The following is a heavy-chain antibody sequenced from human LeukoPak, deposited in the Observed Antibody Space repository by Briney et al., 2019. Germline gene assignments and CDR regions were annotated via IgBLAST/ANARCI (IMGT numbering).Heavy chain of an antibody. V-gene: IGHV3-21*01. J-gene: IGHJ4*02. Sequence: GGSLRLSCAASGFTFSSYSMNWVRQAPGKGLEWVSSISSSSSYIYYADSVKGRFAISRDNAKNSLYLQMNSLRAEDAAVYYCARDYGQQWLVRGFDYWGQGTLVTVSS. CDR1: GFTFSSYS. CDR3: ARDYGQQWLVRGFDY. CDR2: ISSSSSYI. D-gene: IGHD6-19*01.